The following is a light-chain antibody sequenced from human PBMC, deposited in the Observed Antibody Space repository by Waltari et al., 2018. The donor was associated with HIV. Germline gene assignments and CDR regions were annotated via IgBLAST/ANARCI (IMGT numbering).Light chain of an antibody. CDR3: AAWDDSLNGPL. J-gene: IGLJ3*02. CDR2: SDN. V-gene: IGLV1-44*01. Sequence: QSVLTSPPSASGTPGPRVTLSCSGSSSNIGSNAATWYQQVPRTAPKLLIYSDNQRPSGVPDRFSGSKSGTSASLAISGLQSEDEANYYCAAWDDSLNGPLFGGGTKLTVL. CDR1: SSNIGSNA.